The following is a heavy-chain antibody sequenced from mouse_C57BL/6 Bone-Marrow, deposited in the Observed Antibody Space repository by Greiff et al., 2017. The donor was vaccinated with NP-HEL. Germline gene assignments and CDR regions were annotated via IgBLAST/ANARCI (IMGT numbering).Heavy chain of an antibody. CDR1: GYAFSSYW. Sequence: QVQLQQSGAELVKPGASVKISCKASGYAFSSYWMNWVKQRPGKGLEWIGQIYPGDGDTNYNGKSKGKATLTADKSSSTAYMQLSSLTSEDSAVYFCARSHFITTPAWFAYWGQGTLVTVSA. D-gene: IGHD1-1*01. J-gene: IGHJ3*01. CDR2: IYPGDGDT. CDR3: ARSHFITTPAWFAY. V-gene: IGHV1-80*01.